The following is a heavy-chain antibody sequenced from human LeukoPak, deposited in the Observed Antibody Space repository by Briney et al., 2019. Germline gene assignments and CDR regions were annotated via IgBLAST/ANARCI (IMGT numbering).Heavy chain of an antibody. V-gene: IGHV4-38-2*02. Sequence: SETLSLTCTVSGYSISSGYYWDWIRQPPGKGLEWIGSIYHSGSTYYNPSLKSRVTMSVDTSKNQFSLNLSSVTAADTAVYYCARGIHWFDPWGQGTLVTVSS. CDR3: ARGIHWFDP. J-gene: IGHJ5*02. CDR1: GYSISSGYY. CDR2: IYHSGST.